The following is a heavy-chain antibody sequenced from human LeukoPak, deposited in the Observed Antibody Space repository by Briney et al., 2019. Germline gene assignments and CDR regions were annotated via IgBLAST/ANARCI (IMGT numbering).Heavy chain of an antibody. Sequence: PGGSLRLSCGASGFTFSTYTMNWVRQAPGKGLEWVSSISSSSNYIYYADSVKGRFTISRDNAKNSLYLQMNSLRAEDTAVYYCVREGTDAFDIWGQGTMVTVSS. CDR3: VREGTDAFDI. V-gene: IGHV3-21*01. J-gene: IGHJ3*02. CDR2: ISSSSNYI. CDR1: GFTFSTYT.